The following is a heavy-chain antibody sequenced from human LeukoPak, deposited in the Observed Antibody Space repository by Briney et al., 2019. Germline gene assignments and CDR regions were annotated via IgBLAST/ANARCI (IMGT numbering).Heavy chain of an antibody. CDR2: VDHTGST. CDR1: GVSISSYY. Sequence: SETLSLTCTVSGVSISSYYWTWIRQPPGKGLEWIEYVDHTGSTKFNPSLNGRVSISRDTSNNFFSLRLRSVTAADTAVYFCARGRVSSSTWYSTYYYFFYMDFWGKGTTVTVSS. D-gene: IGHD4-11*01. CDR3: ARGRVSSSTWYSTYYYFFYMDF. J-gene: IGHJ6*03. V-gene: IGHV4-59*01.